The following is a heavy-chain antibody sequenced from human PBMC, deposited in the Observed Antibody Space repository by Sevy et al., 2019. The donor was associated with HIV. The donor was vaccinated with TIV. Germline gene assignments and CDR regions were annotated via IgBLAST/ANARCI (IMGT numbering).Heavy chain of an antibody. CDR1: GGSFSGYY. D-gene: IGHD2-2*01. Sequence: SETLSLTCAVHGGSFSGYYWNWIRQPPGKGLEWIGEINHSGSTNYNPSLKSRVTISVDTSKNQFTLKLSSVTAADTAVYYCARSPPIVVVPGAPSWFDPWGQGTLVTVSS. CDR2: INHSGST. V-gene: IGHV4-34*01. CDR3: ARSPPIVVVPGAPSWFDP. J-gene: IGHJ5*02.